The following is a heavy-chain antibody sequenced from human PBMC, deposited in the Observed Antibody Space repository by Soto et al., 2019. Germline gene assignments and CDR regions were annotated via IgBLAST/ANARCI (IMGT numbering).Heavy chain of an antibody. CDR1: GFSFSDSG. CDR2: ISSSSRTI. J-gene: IGHJ4*02. Sequence: EVQLVESGGGLIQPGGSLRLSCEASGFSFSDSGMNWVRRAPGKRLEWMSYISSSSRTIYYAASVEGRFTISRDNVRNSVHLQMNSLRGEDTGVYYCARTRMEWALYFDNWGLGTLVTVSS. V-gene: IGHV3-48*01. CDR3: ARTRMEWALYFDN. D-gene: IGHD3-3*01.